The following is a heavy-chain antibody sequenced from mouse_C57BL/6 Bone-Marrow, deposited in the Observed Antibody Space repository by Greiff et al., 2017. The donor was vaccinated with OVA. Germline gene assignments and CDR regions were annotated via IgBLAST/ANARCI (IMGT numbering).Heavy chain of an antibody. CDR2: IDPENGDT. CDR1: GFNIKDDY. D-gene: IGHD1-1*01. V-gene: IGHV14-4*01. J-gene: IGHJ4*01. CDR3: TTYYGSSIYYAMDY. Sequence: VHVKQSGAELVRPGASVTLSCTASGFNIKDDYMHWVNQRPEQGLEWIGWIDPENGDTEYDSKFQGKATITADTSSNTAYLQLSSLTSEDTAVYYCTTYYGSSIYYAMDYWGQGTSVTVSS.